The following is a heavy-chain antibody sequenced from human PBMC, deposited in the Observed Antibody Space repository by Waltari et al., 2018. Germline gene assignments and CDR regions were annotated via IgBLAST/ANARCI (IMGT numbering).Heavy chain of an antibody. CDR3: AREVGGSRWFDP. J-gene: IGHJ5*02. CDR2: INTGGNT. Sequence: QVQLQESGPGLVKTSETLSLPCTVSGGSISTYYWTWIRQPAGKGLEWIGRINTGGNTNHNPSLKSRVTMSVDTSKNQFSLTLSSVTAADTAVYYCAREVGGSRWFDPWGQGTLVTVSS. CDR1: GGSISTYY. V-gene: IGHV4-4*07. D-gene: IGHD3-16*01.